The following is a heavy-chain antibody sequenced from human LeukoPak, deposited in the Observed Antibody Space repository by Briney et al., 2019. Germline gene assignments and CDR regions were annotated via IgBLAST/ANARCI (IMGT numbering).Heavy chain of an antibody. V-gene: IGHV3-49*03. Sequence: PGRSLRLSCTGSGFTFGDHAMTWFRQAPGKGLEWVGFIRSKAYGGTREYAASVKGRFTISRDDSKSIVYLQMNSLKIEDTAVYYCARALPRSSNVWGRGTLVTVSS. J-gene: IGHJ4*02. D-gene: IGHD6-13*01. CDR2: IRSKAYGGTR. CDR3: ARALPRSSNV. CDR1: GFTFGDHA.